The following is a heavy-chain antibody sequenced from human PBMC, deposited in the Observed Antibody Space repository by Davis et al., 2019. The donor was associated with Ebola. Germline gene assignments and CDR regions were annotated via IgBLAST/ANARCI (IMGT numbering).Heavy chain of an antibody. V-gene: IGHV1-3*01. J-gene: IGHJ4*02. CDR3: VRVRSPTSWQPFDY. Sequence: AASVKVSCKASGYSFTSYVMHWVRQAPGQRLEWMGWITAVNGDTRYSLKFQDRLTITRDTSANTAYMDLTSLTYEDTAIYYCVRVRSPTSWQPFDYWGQGSLVTVSS. CDR2: ITAVNGDT. D-gene: IGHD2-2*01. CDR1: GYSFTSYV.